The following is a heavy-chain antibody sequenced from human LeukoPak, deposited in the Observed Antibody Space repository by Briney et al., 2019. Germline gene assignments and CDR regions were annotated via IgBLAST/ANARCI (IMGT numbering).Heavy chain of an antibody. V-gene: IGHV4-59*08. J-gene: IGHJ5*02. Sequence: SETLSLTCTVSGGSISSSYWSWIRQPPGKGLEWIGYAYYSGSTSYNPSLKSRVTISLDTSKNQFSLRLSSVTAADTAVYYCASPYYYDSSGPINHWGQGTLVTVSS. CDR2: AYYSGST. CDR3: ASPYYYDSSGPINH. D-gene: IGHD3-22*01. CDR1: GGSISSSY.